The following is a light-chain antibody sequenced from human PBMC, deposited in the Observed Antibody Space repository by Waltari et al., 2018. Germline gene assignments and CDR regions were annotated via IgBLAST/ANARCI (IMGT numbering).Light chain of an antibody. Sequence: YVVTQPPSVSVTPGQTATLTCGGENIETKSVNWYHQKPGQAPFLVMFYDNDRPAGIPERFSGSNSGNTATLTINWVEAGDEADYHCQVWDDFIDSGVFGGGTRLSVL. J-gene: IGLJ3*02. CDR3: QVWDDFIDSGV. CDR1: NIETKS. V-gene: IGLV3-21*04. CDR2: YDN.